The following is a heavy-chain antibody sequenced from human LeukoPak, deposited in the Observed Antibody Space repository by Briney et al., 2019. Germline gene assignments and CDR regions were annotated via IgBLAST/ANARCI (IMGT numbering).Heavy chain of an antibody. D-gene: IGHD3-10*01. Sequence: GGSLRLSCAASGFTVSSNFMSWVRQAPGKGLEWVSVIYSGGSTYYADSVKGRFTISRDNSKNTLYLQMNSLRAEDTAVYYCARDYGSGSYPDAFDIWGQGTMVTVSS. CDR3: ARDYGSGSYPDAFDI. CDR1: GFTVSSNF. V-gene: IGHV3-53*01. J-gene: IGHJ3*02. CDR2: IYSGGST.